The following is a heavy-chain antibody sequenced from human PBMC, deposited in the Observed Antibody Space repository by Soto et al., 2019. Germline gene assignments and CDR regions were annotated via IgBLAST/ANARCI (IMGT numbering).Heavy chain of an antibody. V-gene: IGHV1-69*01. CDR3: ARPHGDYSSPWYFHV. Sequence: QEQLVQSGPEVKKPGSSVRVSCEASGGNFNTYTISWVRQAPGQGLEWLGGIIPVINTAYYAESFQDRVTFTAADSTSTVYLELNNLRSDDTAVYYCARPHGDYSSPWYFHVWGLGTPVTVSS. D-gene: IGHD2-21*01. CDR1: GGNFNTYT. J-gene: IGHJ2*01. CDR2: IIPVINTA.